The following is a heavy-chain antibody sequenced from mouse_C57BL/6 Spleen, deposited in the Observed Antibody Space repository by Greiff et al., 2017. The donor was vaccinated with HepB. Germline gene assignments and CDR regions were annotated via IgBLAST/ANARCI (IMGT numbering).Heavy chain of an antibody. V-gene: IGHV5-4*03. CDR1: GFTFSSYA. D-gene: IGHD2-4*01. CDR2: ISDGGSYT. CDR3: ARADYDYTGFAY. J-gene: IGHJ3*01. Sequence: EVKLMESGGGLVKPGGSLKLSCAASGFTFSSYAMSWVRQTPEKRLEWVATISDGGSYTYYPDNVKGRFTISRDNATNNLYLQMSHLKSEDTAMYYGARADYDYTGFAYWGQGTLVTVSA.